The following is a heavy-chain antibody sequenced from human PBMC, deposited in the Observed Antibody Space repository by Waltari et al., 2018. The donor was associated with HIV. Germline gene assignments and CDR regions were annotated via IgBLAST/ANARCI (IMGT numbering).Heavy chain of an antibody. Sequence: QITLKESGPTLVKPTQTLTLTCTCSGFSLSTSGVGVGGIRQPPGKALEWLALIYWNDVKRYSPYLKNRRTNTKASSKNQVVLTMPSMDPVDTATYECAHRRLSRPEPGTLNNWFDPWGQGTLVTVAS. CDR3: AHRRLSRPEPGTLNNWFDP. CDR2: IYWNDVK. J-gene: IGHJ5*02. D-gene: IGHD6-13*01. V-gene: IGHV2-5*01. CDR1: GFSLSTSGVG.